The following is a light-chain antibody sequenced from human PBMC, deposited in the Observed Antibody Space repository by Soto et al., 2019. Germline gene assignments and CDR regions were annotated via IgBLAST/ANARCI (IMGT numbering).Light chain of an antibody. J-gene: IGKJ1*01. CDR3: QQYNNWPRT. CDR2: GAS. Sequence: EIVMTQYPATLSVSPGERATLSCRASQSVSSNLAWYQQKPGQAPRLLIYGASTRATGIPARFSGSGSGTEFTLTISSLQSEDFAVYYCQQYNNWPRTFGQGTKVAIK. CDR1: QSVSSN. V-gene: IGKV3-15*01.